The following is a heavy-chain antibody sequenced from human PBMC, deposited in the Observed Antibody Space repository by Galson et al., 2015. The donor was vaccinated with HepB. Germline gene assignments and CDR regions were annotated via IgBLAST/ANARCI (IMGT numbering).Heavy chain of an antibody. D-gene: IGHD3-10*02. V-gene: IGHV3-23*01. CDR2: VSGSGGST. CDR1: GFTFSSYA. J-gene: IGHJ4*02. Sequence: SLRLSCAASGFTFSSYAMSWVRQAPGTGLEWVSTVSGSGGSTYYADSVKGRFSFSRDNSKNTLYLQMNSLRAEDTAVYYCGRRGAMFDWGQGSLVTVSS. CDR3: GRRGAMFD.